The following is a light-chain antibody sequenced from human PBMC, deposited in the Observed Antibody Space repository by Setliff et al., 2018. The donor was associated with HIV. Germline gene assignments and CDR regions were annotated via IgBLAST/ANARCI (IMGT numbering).Light chain of an antibody. CDR1: SSDIGGYNS. V-gene: IGLV2-23*02. CDR3: CSYADSNTFV. Sequence: QSALAQPASVSRSPGQSITIPCTGTSSDIGGYNSVSWYQQHPDKAPKLMIYDVTKRPSGVSNRFSGSKSGNTASLTISGLQAEDEADYYCCSYADSNTFVFGTGTKVTVL. CDR2: DVT. J-gene: IGLJ1*01.